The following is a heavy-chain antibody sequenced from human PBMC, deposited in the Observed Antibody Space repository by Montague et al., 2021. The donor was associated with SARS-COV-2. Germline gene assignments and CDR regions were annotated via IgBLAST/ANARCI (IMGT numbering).Heavy chain of an antibody. CDR3: VRGGTMTVVVFDY. Sequence: SETLSLTCTVSGDSISDSNWWTWVRQSPGRGLEWIGDIFRSGDSXYHPSLKSRVTMSVDMSRNQFSLSLSDVTAADTAIYYCVRGGTMTVVVFDYWGQGTLVTVSS. J-gene: IGHJ4*02. CDR2: IFRSGDS. CDR1: GDSISDSNW. V-gene: IGHV4-4*02. D-gene: IGHD3-22*01.